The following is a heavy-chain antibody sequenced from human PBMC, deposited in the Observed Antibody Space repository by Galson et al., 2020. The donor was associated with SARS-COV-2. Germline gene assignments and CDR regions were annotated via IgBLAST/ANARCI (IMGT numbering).Heavy chain of an antibody. D-gene: IGHD1-1*01. Sequence: GGSLRLSCVASGFTFSTFAMTWVRQAPGKGLEWVSTFRNGGGDHFYADSVKGRFTISRDNSKNTLYLQMDGLRAEDTATYYCAKALSANYWIFDHWGQGTLVIVSP. J-gene: IGHJ4*02. V-gene: IGHV3-23*01. CDR3: AKALSANYWIFDH. CDR1: GFTFSTFA. CDR2: FRNGGGDH.